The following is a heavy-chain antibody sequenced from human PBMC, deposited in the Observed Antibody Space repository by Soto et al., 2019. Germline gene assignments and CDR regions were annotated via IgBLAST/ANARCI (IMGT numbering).Heavy chain of an antibody. CDR1: GGSISSGGYY. D-gene: IGHD3-10*01. V-gene: IGHV4-31*03. Sequence: PSETLSLTCTVSGGSISSGGYYWSWIRQHPGKGLECIGYIYYSGSTYYNPSLKSRVTMSVDTSKNQVSLNLASVTAADTAVYNCTTQGFGPLHGHVDVWGPGTTVTVSS. CDR3: TTQGFGPLHGHVDV. J-gene: IGHJ6*02. CDR2: IYYSGST.